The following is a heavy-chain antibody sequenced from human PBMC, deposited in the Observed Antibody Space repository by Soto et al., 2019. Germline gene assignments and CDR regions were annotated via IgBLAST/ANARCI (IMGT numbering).Heavy chain of an antibody. D-gene: IGHD5-12*01. CDR3: AREHGFSGYFDY. CDR1: GFTFSSYG. V-gene: IGHV3-33*01. CDR2: IWYDGSNK. J-gene: IGHJ4*02. Sequence: QVQLVESGGGVVQPGRSLRLSCAASGFTFSSYGIHWVRQGPGKGLEWVALIWYDGSNKHYADSVKGRFTISRDNSKNTLYLQMNSLRAEDTAVYYCAREHGFSGYFDYWGKGTLVTVSS.